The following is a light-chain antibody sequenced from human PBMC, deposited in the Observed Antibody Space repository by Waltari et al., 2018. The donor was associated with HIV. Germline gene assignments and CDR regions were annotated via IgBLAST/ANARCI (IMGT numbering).Light chain of an antibody. Sequence: SYVLAQPPSVSVAPGKTARITCGGNNIGSKSVQWYQQKPGQAPVVVIYYDSDRPSGIPERFSGSNSGNTATLTISRVEAGDEADYYCQVWDSSSDAYVFGTGTKVTV. V-gene: IGLV3-21*04. CDR3: QVWDSSSDAYV. CDR2: YDS. CDR1: NIGSKS. J-gene: IGLJ1*01.